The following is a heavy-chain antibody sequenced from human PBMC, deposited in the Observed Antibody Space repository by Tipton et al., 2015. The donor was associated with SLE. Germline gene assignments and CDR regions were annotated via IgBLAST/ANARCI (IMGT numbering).Heavy chain of an antibody. V-gene: IGHV3-48*03. D-gene: IGHD1-1*01. CDR3: ARGPALDSTGYYMDV. CDR1: GFTFSLYE. J-gene: IGHJ6*03. CDR2: ISSTGSAI. Sequence: SLRLSCAASGFTFSLYEMNWVRQSPGKGLEWISYISSTGSAIYYADSVKGRFTISRDNAKNSVFLQMSSLRGEDAALYYCARGPALDSTGYYMDVWGRGTTVIVSS.